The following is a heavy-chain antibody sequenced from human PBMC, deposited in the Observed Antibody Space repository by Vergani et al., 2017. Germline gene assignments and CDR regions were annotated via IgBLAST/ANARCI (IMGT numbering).Heavy chain of an antibody. Sequence: QVQLVQSGAEVKKPGASVKVSCKASGYTFTGYYMHWVRQAPGQGLEWMGWINPNSGGTNYATKFQGRVTMTRDTSISTAYMELSRLRADDTAVYYCARDRVGATFETNYWGQGTTVTVSS. V-gene: IGHV1-2*02. CDR1: GYTFTGYY. J-gene: IGHJ6*02. CDR2: INPNSGGT. CDR3: ARDRVGATFETNY. D-gene: IGHD1-26*01.